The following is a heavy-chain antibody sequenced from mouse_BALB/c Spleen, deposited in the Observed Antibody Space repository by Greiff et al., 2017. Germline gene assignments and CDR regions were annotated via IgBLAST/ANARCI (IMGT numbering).Heavy chain of an antibody. V-gene: IGHV14-4*02. CDR2: IDPENGDT. J-gene: IGHJ4*01. CDR3: NAKCCPRFYDAMDY. CDR1: GFNIKDYY. Sequence: VQLQQSGAELVRSGASVKLSCTASGFNIKDYYMHWVKQRPEQGLEWIGWIDPENGDTEYAPKFQGKATMTADTSSNTAYLQLSSLTSEDTAVYDCNAKCCPRFYDAMDYWGQGTSVTVSS.